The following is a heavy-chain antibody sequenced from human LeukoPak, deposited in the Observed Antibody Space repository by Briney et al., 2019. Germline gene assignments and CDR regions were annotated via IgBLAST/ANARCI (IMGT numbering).Heavy chain of an antibody. Sequence: GGSLRLSCATSGFTFSSYEMNWVRQAPGKGLEWVSYISSSGSTIYYADSVKGRFTISRDNAKNSLYLQMNSLRAEDTAVYYCARDRYCSSTSCHKQMGGFDPWGQGTLVTVSS. D-gene: IGHD2-2*02. CDR3: ARDRYCSSTSCHKQMGGFDP. CDR2: ISSSGSTI. V-gene: IGHV3-48*03. CDR1: GFTFSSYE. J-gene: IGHJ5*02.